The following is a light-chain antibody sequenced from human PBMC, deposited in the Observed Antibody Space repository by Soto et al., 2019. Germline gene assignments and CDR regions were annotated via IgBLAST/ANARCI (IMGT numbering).Light chain of an antibody. CDR2: GAS. CDR3: QQYGSSPPWT. V-gene: IGKV3-20*01. Sequence: EIVLTQSPGTLSLSPGERATLSCRASQSVSSSYLAWYQQKPGQAPRLLIYGASSRATGIPDRFSGSGSGTDFTLTISRLEPEDFAVYYCQQYGSSPPWTFGQGIKVAI. CDR1: QSVSSSY. J-gene: IGKJ1*01.